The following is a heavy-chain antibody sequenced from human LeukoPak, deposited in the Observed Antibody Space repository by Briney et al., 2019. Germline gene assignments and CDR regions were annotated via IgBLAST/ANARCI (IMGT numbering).Heavy chain of an antibody. CDR3: ARSYSNHLFGMDV. CDR2: IYSGGRT. J-gene: IGHJ6*02. V-gene: IGHV3-66*01. D-gene: IGHD4-11*01. CDR1: GFTVSSYY. Sequence: TGGSLRLSCAASGFTVSSYYMTWVRQAPGKGLEWVSVIYSGGRTYYADSVKGRVAISRDNSKNTVFLQMNSVRAEDTAVYYCARSYSNHLFGMDVWGQGTTVTVSS.